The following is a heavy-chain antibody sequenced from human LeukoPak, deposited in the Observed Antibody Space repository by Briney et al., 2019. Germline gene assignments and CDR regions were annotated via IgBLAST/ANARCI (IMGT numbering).Heavy chain of an antibody. J-gene: IGHJ4*02. CDR3: ARDLKSSASLED. Sequence: GASVKVSCKASGYTFTNYFLHWVRQAPGQGLEWMGIINPSGGSTSYAQKFQGRVTMTRDTSTSTVYMELSSLRSADTAMYYCARDLKSSASLEDWGQGAPVTVSS. CDR2: INPSGGST. V-gene: IGHV1-46*01. D-gene: IGHD3-22*01. CDR1: GYTFTNYF.